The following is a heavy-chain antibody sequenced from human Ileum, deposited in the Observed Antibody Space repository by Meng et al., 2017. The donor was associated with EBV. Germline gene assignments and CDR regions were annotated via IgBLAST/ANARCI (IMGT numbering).Heavy chain of an antibody. CDR3: ARDPAYPRGLFDS. J-gene: IGHJ4*02. V-gene: IGHV4-39*07. Sequence: LQLHGAGSGLVKPLATLCSSFAVSGDSLSNRDYCWDWFRQSPGKGLGWIASIYRSGSTYYDPSLKSRVTISLDTSKNQFSLKLSSVTAADTAGYYCARDPAYPRGLFDSWGQGTLVTVSS. CDR2: IYRSGST. D-gene: IGHD3-10*01. CDR1: GDSLSNRDYC.